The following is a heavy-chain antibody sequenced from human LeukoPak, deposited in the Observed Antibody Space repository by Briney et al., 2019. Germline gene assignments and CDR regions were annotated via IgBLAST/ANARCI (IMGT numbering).Heavy chain of an antibody. D-gene: IGHD2-2*02. CDR2: IYYSGNT. CDR1: GGSMWNYY. V-gene: IGHV4-59*01. Sequence: SETLSLTCSVSGGSMWNYYWSWIRQSPGKGLEWIGYIYYSGNTNYNPSLKSRVTISVDTSNNKFSLKLNSMTVADTAVYYCARNYCSSTSCYTGAGPYYYYYYMDVWGKGTTVTVSS. CDR3: ARNYCSSTSCYTGAGPYYYYYYMDV. J-gene: IGHJ6*03.